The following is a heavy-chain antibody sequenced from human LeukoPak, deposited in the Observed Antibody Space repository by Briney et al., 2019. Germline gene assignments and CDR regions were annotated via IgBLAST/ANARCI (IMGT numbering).Heavy chain of an antibody. CDR2: IKQDGSEK. CDR1: GFTFSSYW. V-gene: IGHV3-7*01. CDR3: ASDGDYGEGNY. D-gene: IGHD4-17*01. J-gene: IGHJ4*02. Sequence: PGGSLRLSCAASGFTFSSYWMSWVRQAPGKGLEWVANIKQDGSEKYYVYSVKGRFTISRDNAKNSLYLQMNSLRAEDTAVYYCASDGDYGEGNYGGQGTLVTVSS.